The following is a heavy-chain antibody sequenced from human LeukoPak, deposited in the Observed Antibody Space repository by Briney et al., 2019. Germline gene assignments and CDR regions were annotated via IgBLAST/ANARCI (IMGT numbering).Heavy chain of an antibody. CDR3: ARVTTYYYGSGRGGTFDY. V-gene: IGHV1-18*01. CDR2: ISAYNGNT. D-gene: IGHD3-10*01. CDR1: GYTFTSYG. Sequence: GESLKISCKASGYTFTSYGISWVRQAPGQGLEWMGWISAYNGNTNYAQKLQGRVTMTTDTSTSTAYMELRSLRSDDTAVYYCARVTTYYYGSGRGGTFDYWGQGTLVTVSS. J-gene: IGHJ4*02.